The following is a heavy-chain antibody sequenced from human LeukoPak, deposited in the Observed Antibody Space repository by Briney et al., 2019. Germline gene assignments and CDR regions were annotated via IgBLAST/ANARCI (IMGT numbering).Heavy chain of an antibody. V-gene: IGHV3-74*01. CDR1: GFTFSNYW. Sequence: GGSLRLSCVASGFTFSNYWMHWVRQVPGKGLVWVSRINGDGSSTTYADSVKGRFTISRDNAKNTLYLQMNSLRAEDTAVYHCVRGYSGTYRLDYWGQGTLVTVSS. CDR2: INGDGSST. CDR3: VRGYSGTYRLDY. D-gene: IGHD1-26*01. J-gene: IGHJ4*02.